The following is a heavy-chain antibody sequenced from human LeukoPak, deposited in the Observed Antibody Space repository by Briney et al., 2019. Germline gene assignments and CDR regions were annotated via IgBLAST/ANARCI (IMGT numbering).Heavy chain of an antibody. CDR1: GFTFRNYV. Sequence: HPGGSLRLSCAASGFTFRNYVMNWVRQAPGKGLEWVAFIRDDGSNTDYAESVKGRFTISRDNSKNTLYLQLNSLRTEDTAVYYCAKDAPMDRNYYYMDVWGKGTTVTISS. J-gene: IGHJ6*03. V-gene: IGHV3-30*02. D-gene: IGHD2-2*01. CDR2: IRDDGSNT. CDR3: AKDAPMDRNYYYMDV.